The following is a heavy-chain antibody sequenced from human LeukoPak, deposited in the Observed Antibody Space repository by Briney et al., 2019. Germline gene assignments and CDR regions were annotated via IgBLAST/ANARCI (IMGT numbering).Heavy chain of an antibody. CDR3: ARHDSSGYYRSLDY. J-gene: IGHJ4*02. CDR2: IYYSGST. Sequence: SETLSLTCTVSGGSVSSYYWSWIRQPPGKGLEWIGYIYYSGSTYYNPSLRSRVTISVDTSKNQFSLKLTSVTAADTAVYYCARHDSSGYYRSLDYWGQGTLVTVSS. D-gene: IGHD3-22*01. V-gene: IGHV4-59*08. CDR1: GGSVSSYY.